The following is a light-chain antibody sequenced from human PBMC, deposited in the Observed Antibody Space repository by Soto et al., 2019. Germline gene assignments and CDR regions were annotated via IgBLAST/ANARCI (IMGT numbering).Light chain of an antibody. V-gene: IGKV1-9*01. Sequence: DIHLTQSPSFLSASVGDRVTITFGPSQAVPNYLAWYQQKPGKAPDLLIYSASTLQSGVPSRFSGSGSETEFSLTIRALQPEDFATYYCQQLSRYPLTFGGGTKVDIK. CDR3: QQLSRYPLT. CDR2: SAS. J-gene: IGKJ4*01. CDR1: QAVPNY.